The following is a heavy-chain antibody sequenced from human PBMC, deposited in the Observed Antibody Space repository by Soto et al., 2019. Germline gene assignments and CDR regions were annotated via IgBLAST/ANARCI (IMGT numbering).Heavy chain of an antibody. J-gene: IGHJ6*02. D-gene: IGHD2-15*01. Sequence: WASVKVSCKASGGTFSSYAISWVRQAPGQGLEWMGGIIPIFGTANYAQKFQGRVTITADESTSTAYMELSSLRSEDTAVYYCARGTGYCSGGSCAAYGMDVWGQGTTVTVSS. V-gene: IGHV1-69*13. CDR3: ARGTGYCSGGSCAAYGMDV. CDR1: GGTFSSYA. CDR2: IIPIFGTA.